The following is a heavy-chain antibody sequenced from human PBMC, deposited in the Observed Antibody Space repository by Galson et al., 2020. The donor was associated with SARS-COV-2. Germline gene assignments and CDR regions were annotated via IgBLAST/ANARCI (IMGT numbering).Heavy chain of an antibody. V-gene: IGHV3-21*01. CDR1: GFPFSNYA. D-gene: IGHD3-10*01. J-gene: IGHJ6*02. CDR2: MSSGRSYI. Sequence: NSEGSLRLSCVASGFPFSNYAMNWIRQTPGKGLEWVASMSSGRSYIYHADSVRGRFTISRDDAKNSLYLEMTSLRVEDSAVYYCVRDAGDFNLWGQGTTVTVSS. CDR3: VRDAGDFNL.